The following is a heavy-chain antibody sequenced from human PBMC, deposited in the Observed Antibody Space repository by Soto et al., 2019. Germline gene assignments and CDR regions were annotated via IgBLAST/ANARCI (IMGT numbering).Heavy chain of an antibody. CDR2: ISYDGSHK. J-gene: IGHJ4*02. CDR3: AKDGAPLYCVRSSCHPAGAY. D-gene: IGHD2-15*01. Sequence: QVQLVESGGGVVQPGRSLRLSCAGSGFTFSNYGLHWVRQAPGKGLEWVAVISYDGSHKYYADSVKGRFTISRDNSNNMLYLQMASLRAEDTAVYSCAKDGAPLYCVRSSCHPAGAYWGQGTLVTVSS. CDR1: GFTFSNYG. V-gene: IGHV3-30*18.